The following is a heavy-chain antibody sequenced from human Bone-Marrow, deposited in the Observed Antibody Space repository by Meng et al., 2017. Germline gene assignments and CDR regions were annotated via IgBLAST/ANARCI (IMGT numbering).Heavy chain of an antibody. CDR2: ISHEGSST. Sequence: VGAGGGVVQSGRSLILSCVASGFTFRSSVMHWVRQAPGKGLEWVAGISHEGSSTYYADSVKGRLTVSRDNAKNSLYLQMNSLRAEDTAVYYCAREPGYGEEGFDYWGQGTLVTVSS. J-gene: IGHJ4*02. V-gene: IGHV3-30*03. D-gene: IGHD5-18*01. CDR3: AREPGYGEEGFDY. CDR1: GFTFRSSV.